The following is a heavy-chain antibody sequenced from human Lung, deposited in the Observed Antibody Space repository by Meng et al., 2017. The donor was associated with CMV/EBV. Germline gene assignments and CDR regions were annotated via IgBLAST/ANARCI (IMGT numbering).Heavy chain of an antibody. CDR1: GFTFSSYA. CDR3: ARGEHRIAVAGSAFVI. J-gene: IGHJ3*02. D-gene: IGHD6-19*01. V-gene: IGHV3-30-3*01. Sequence: GGSLRLSCAASGFTFSSYAMPWVRQAPGKGLEWVAVITYDGSNKYYADSVKGRFTISRDNSKNTLYLQMNSLRAEDTAVYYCARGEHRIAVAGSAFVIWGQRTMVTVSS. CDR2: ITYDGSNK.